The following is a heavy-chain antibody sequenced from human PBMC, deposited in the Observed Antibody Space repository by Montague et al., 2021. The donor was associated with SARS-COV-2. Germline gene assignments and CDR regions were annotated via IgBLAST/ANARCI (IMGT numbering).Heavy chain of an antibody. J-gene: IGHJ6*02. CDR1: GGSISSSSYY. Sequence: SETLSLTCTVSGGSISSSSYYWGWIRQPPGKGLEWIGSIYYSGSTXYNPSLKSRVTISVDTSKNQFSLKLSSVTAADTAVNYCARVGRQQLVRLSGMDVWGQGTTVTVSS. CDR3: ARVGRQQLVRLSGMDV. D-gene: IGHD6-13*01. CDR2: IYYSGST. V-gene: IGHV4-39*07.